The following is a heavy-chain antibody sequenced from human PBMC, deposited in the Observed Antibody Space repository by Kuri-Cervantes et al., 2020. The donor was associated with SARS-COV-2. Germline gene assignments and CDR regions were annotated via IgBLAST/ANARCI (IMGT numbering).Heavy chain of an antibody. J-gene: IGHJ6*02. D-gene: IGHD3-3*01. V-gene: IGHV3-30*02. CDR1: GFTFSSYG. CDR3: AKDMASDTIFGVVIQYGMDV. CDR2: IRYDGSNK. Sequence: GESLKISCAASGFTFSSYGMHWVRQAPGKGLEWVAFIRYDGSNKCYADSVKGRFTISRDNSKNTLYLQMNSLRAEDTAVYYCAKDMASDTIFGVVIQYGMDVWGQGTTVTVSS.